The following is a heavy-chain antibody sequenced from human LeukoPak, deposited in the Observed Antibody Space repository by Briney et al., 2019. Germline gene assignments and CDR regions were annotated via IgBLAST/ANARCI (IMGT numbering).Heavy chain of an antibody. Sequence: GGSLRLSCAASGFTFSSYGMHWVRQAPGKGLEWVAFIRYDGSNKYYADSVKGRFTISRDNSKNTLYLQMNSLRAEDTAVYYCANPYIVVVPAAIRIGAFDIWGQGTMVTVSS. J-gene: IGHJ3*02. CDR1: GFTFSSYG. CDR3: ANPYIVVVPAAIRIGAFDI. CDR2: IRYDGSNK. V-gene: IGHV3-30*02. D-gene: IGHD2-2*02.